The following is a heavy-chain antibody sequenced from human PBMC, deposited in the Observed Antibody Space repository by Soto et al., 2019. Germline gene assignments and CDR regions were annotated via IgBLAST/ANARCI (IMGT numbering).Heavy chain of an antibody. Sequence: QVQLVQSGAEVKKPGASVKVSCKASGYTFTSYAMHWVRQAPGQRLEWMGWINAGNGNTKYSQKFQGRVTITRDTSAITSYMERSSLRSEDTAVYYCARERTDAFDIWVHGTMVTVSS. CDR1: GYTFTSYA. CDR3: ARERTDAFDI. CDR2: INAGNGNT. J-gene: IGHJ3*02. V-gene: IGHV1-3*01.